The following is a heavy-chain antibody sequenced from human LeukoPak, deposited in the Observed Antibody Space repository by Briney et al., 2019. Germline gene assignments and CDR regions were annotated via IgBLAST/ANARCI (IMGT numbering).Heavy chain of an antibody. V-gene: IGHV4-34*01. CDR2: INHSGST. D-gene: IGHD5-12*01. Sequence: SETLSLTCAVYGGSFSGYYWSWIRQPPGKGLEWIGEINHSGSTNYNPSLKSRVTISVDTSKNQFSLKLSSVTAADTAVYYCARRRAEEWLRPLYYFDYWGQGTLVTVSS. CDR3: ARRRAEEWLRPLYYFDY. J-gene: IGHJ4*02. CDR1: GGSFSGYY.